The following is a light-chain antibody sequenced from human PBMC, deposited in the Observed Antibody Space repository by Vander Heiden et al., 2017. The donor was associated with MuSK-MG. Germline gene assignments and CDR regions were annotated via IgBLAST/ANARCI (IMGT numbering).Light chain of an antibody. CDR2: DAS. Sequence: EIVLTQSPATLSLSPGERATLSCRASQSVSSYLAWYQQKPGQAPRLLIYDASNRATCIPARFSGSGSGTDFTLTISSLEPEDFAVYYCQQRSNWLFTFGHGTKVDIK. CDR3: QQRSNWLFT. CDR1: QSVSSY. J-gene: IGKJ3*01. V-gene: IGKV3-11*01.